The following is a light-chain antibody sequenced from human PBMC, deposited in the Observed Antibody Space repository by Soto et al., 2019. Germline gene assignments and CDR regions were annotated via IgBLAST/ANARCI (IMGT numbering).Light chain of an antibody. V-gene: IGKV1-39*01. J-gene: IGKJ5*01. Sequence: DIQITQSPSSLSASVGDRVTITCRASQGIRNDLGWYQQKPGKAPKRLIYAASSLQSGVPSRFSGSGSGTDFTLTIRSLQPEDFATYYCQQSYSTPPITFGQGTRREIK. CDR3: QQSYSTPPIT. CDR1: QGIRND. CDR2: AAS.